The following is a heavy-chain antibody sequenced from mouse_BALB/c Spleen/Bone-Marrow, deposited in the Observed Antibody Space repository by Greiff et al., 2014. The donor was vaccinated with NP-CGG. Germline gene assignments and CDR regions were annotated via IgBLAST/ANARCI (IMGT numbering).Heavy chain of an antibody. CDR3: AEGYDSWFAY. Sequence: EVKLVESGAELVKPGASVKLSCTASGFNIEDTYVHWVKQRPEQGLEWIGRIDPANGNTKYDPKFQGKATVTSDTSSNTAYLHLNSLTSEDTAVYYCAEGYDSWFAYWGQGTLVTVS. CDR2: IDPANGNT. D-gene: IGHD2-2*01. CDR1: GFNIEDTY. V-gene: IGHV14-3*02. J-gene: IGHJ3*01.